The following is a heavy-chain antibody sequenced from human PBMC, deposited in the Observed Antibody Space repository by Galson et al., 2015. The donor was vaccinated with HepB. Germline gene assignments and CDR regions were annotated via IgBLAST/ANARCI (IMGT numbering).Heavy chain of an antibody. CDR3: ARDLSSTSRTIFGYFQH. CDR1: GFTFSDYY. Sequence: SLRLSCAASGFTFSDYYMSWIRQAPGKGLEWVSYISSSGNTIYYTDSVKGRFTISRDNAKNSLYLQMNSLRAEDTAVYYCARDLSSTSRTIFGYFQHWGQGTLVTVSS. J-gene: IGHJ1*01. CDR2: ISSSGNTI. D-gene: IGHD2-2*01. V-gene: IGHV3-11*01.